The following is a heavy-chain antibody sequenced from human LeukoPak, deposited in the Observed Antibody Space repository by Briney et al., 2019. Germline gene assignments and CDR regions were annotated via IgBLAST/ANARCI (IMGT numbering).Heavy chain of an antibody. Sequence: SETLSLTCTVSGVSIRSHYWLWIRQPPGKGLEWIGHISYSGSTIYNPSVRSRVTILPDTSKNQFSLRLSSVTAADTAVYSCARDGEGDEGWDYWGQGTLVTVSS. D-gene: IGHD7-27*01. J-gene: IGHJ4*02. CDR3: ARDGEGDEGWDY. CDR1: GVSIRSHY. CDR2: ISYSGST. V-gene: IGHV4-59*11.